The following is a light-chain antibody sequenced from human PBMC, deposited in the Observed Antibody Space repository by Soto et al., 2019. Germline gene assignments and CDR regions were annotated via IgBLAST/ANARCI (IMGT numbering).Light chain of an antibody. Sequence: EIVLTQSPATLSLSPGERATLSCRASQSVSSYLAWYQQKPGQAPRLLIYDASNRATGIPARFSGSGSGTDFTLTISSLEPEDFAVYYCQQRSNWQGCFGQGTKLESK. J-gene: IGKJ2*03. CDR2: DAS. CDR1: QSVSSY. CDR3: QQRSNWQGC. V-gene: IGKV3-11*01.